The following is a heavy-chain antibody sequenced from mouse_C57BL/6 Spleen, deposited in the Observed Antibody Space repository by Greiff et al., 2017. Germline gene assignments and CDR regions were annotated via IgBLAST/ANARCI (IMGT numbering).Heavy chain of an antibody. CDR1: GYAFSSYW. CDR3: ARSAGYYYGSSYDWYFDV. CDR2: IYPGDGDT. D-gene: IGHD1-1*01. Sequence: QVQLQQSGAELVKPGASVKISCKASGYAFSSYWMNWVKQRPGKGLEWIGQIYPGDGDTNYNGKFKGKATLTADKSSRTAYMQLSSLTSEDSAVYFWARSAGYYYGSSYDWYFDVWGTGTTVTVSS. J-gene: IGHJ1*03. V-gene: IGHV1-80*01.